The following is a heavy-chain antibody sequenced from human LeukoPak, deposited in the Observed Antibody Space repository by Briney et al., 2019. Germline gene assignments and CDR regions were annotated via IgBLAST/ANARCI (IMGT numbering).Heavy chain of an antibody. J-gene: IGHJ4*02. V-gene: IGHV4-34*01. CDR3: ARAVYSSSWFPFDY. D-gene: IGHD6-13*01. Sequence: PSETLSLTCAVYGGSFSGYHWSWIRQPPGKGLEWIGEINHSGSTNYNPSLKSRVTISVDTSKNQFSLKLSSVTAADTAVYYCARAVYSSSWFPFDYWGQGTLVTVSS. CDR1: GGSFSGYH. CDR2: INHSGST.